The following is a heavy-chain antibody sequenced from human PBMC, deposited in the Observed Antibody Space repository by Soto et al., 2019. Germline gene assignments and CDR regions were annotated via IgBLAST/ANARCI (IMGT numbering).Heavy chain of an antibody. J-gene: IGHJ5*01. V-gene: IGHV3-66*01. D-gene: IGHD3-10*01. Sequence: GGSLRLSCAASGFTVSSNYMSWVRQAPGKGLEWVSVIYSGGSTYYADSVKGRFTISRDNSKNTLYLQMNSLRAEDTAVYYCARTLSFECPNWFDSWGQGTLVTVSS. CDR3: ARTLSFECPNWFDS. CDR1: GFTVSSNY. CDR2: IYSGGST.